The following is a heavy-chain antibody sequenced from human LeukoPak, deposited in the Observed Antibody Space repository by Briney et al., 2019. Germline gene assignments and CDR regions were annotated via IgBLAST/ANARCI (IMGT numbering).Heavy chain of an antibody. D-gene: IGHD6-6*01. Sequence: PSETLSLTCTVSGGSISTSSYYWGWIRQPPGKGLQWIGSIYYNGSTYYNPSLKSRVTISVDKSKNQFSLKLSSVTAADTAVYYCARAQSIAARPFDYWGQGTLVTVSS. J-gene: IGHJ4*02. CDR1: GGSISTSSYY. CDR3: ARAQSIAARPFDY. CDR2: IYYNGST. V-gene: IGHV4-39*07.